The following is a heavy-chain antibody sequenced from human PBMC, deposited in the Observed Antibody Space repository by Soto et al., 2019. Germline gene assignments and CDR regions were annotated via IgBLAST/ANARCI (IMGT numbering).Heavy chain of an antibody. CDR3: ARCRDAFGFDP. D-gene: IGHD2-15*01. J-gene: IGHJ5*02. V-gene: IGHV4-31*03. CDR1: GRSINSGGTD. Sequence: LSLPSSVSGRSINSGGTDGGWIRQHPGKGLEWIGYIHYRGRTSYNPSLKNRGSISLDTSGHHFSLKLASVTVADTAVYYCARCRDAFGFDPWGQGILVTVAS. CDR2: IHYRGRT.